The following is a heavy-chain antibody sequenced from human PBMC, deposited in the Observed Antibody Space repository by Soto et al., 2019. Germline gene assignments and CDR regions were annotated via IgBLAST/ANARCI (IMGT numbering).Heavy chain of an antibody. CDR3: SKVLTDDNGWYHFDS. V-gene: IGHV3-23*01. CDR2: VRRSGA. Sequence: EVQLLESGGGLVQPGGSLRLSCVTSGFTFSSCTMNWVRQAPGQGLEWVSSVRRSGAYYADSVKGRFTISRDNSRSTLYLQMDSPRAEDTAVYYCSKVLTDDNGWYHFDSWGQGTLVTVSS. D-gene: IGHD6-19*01. CDR1: GFTFSSCT. J-gene: IGHJ4*02.